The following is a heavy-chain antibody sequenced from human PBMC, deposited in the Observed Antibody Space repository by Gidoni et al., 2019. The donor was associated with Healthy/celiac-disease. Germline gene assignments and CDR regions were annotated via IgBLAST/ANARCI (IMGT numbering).Heavy chain of an antibody. D-gene: IGHD2-21*02. CDR1: GGSISSSSYY. V-gene: IGHV4-39*07. CDR2: IYYSGST. Sequence: QLQLQESGPGLVKPSETLSLPCTVSGGSISSSSYYWGWIRQPPGKGLEGIGSIYYSGSTYYNPSLKSRVTISVDTSKNQFSLKLSSVTAADTAVYYCAREEGLYCGGDCTPFDYWGQGTLVTVSS. J-gene: IGHJ4*02. CDR3: AREEGLYCGGDCTPFDY.